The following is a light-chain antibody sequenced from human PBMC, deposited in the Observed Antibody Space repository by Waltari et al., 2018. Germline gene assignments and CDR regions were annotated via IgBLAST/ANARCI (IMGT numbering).Light chain of an antibody. CDR3: QQYTTLPYT. J-gene: IGKJ2*01. V-gene: IGKV3-20*01. CDR1: QSVSSNY. Sequence: EIVLTQSPGTLSLSPGERATLSCWASQSVSSNYLAWYQQKPGQAPRLLIHGAASRATGIPDRFSGSGSGTDFTLTISRLEPEDFALYYCQQYTTLPYTFGQGTKLEIK. CDR2: GAA.